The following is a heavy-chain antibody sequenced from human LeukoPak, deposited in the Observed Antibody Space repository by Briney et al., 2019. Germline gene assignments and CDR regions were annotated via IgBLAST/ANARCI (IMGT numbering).Heavy chain of an antibody. J-gene: IGHJ6*02. V-gene: IGHV1-2*06. D-gene: IGHD3-10*01. CDR2: INPNSGVT. Sequence: ASVKVSCKASGYTFTSYYMHWVRQAPGQGLEWMGRINPNSGVTNYAQKFQGRVTMTRHTSITTAHMELSRLRSDDTAVYYCARDRSGILGYYYNGMDVWGQGTTATVSS. CDR3: ARDRSGILGYYYNGMDV. CDR1: GYTFTSYY.